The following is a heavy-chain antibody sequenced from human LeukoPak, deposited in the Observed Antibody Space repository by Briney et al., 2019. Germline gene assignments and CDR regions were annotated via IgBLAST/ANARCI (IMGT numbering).Heavy chain of an antibody. CDR2: INHSGST. Sequence: SETLSLTCAVYGGSFSGYYWSWIRQPPGKGLEWIGDINHSGSTNYNPSLKSRVTISVDTSKNQFSLKLSSVTAADTAVYYCARAVPMVRGLSPARRPTHFDYWGQGTLVTVST. CDR3: ARAVPMVRGLSPARRPTHFDY. CDR1: GGSFSGYY. J-gene: IGHJ4*02. V-gene: IGHV4-34*01. D-gene: IGHD3-10*01.